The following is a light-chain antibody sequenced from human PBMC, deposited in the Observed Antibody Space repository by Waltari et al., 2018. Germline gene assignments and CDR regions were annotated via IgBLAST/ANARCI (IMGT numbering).Light chain of an antibody. V-gene: IGLV1-51*02. CDR3: GTWDSSLSGAV. CDR1: SSNIGTNY. CDR2: EDS. Sequence: QSVLTPPPSVSAAPGQRVTIPCSVGSSNIGTNYVSWYRQFPGTAPKHLIYEDSERPSGIPCRFSGSKSGTSATLDITGLQAGDEADYYCGTWDSSLSGAVFGGGTHLTVL. J-gene: IGLJ7*01.